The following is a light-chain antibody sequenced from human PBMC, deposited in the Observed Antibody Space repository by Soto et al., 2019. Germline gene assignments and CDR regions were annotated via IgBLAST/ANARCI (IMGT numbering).Light chain of an antibody. CDR2: GAS. CDR1: QSVSSSY. J-gene: IGKJ3*01. CDR3: QQYGSSPFP. V-gene: IGKV3-20*01. Sequence: EIGLTQSPGTLSLSPGERATLSCRARQSVSSSYLAWYQQKPGQAPRLLIYGASSRATGIPDRFSGSGSGTDFTLTISRLEPEDVAVYYCQQYGSSPFPFGPGTKVDIK.